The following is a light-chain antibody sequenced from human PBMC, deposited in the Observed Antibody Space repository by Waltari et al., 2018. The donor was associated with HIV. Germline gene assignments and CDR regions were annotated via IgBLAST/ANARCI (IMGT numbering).Light chain of an antibody. Sequence: EIVLTQSPATLSVSPGERATLSCRARQSVSSNLAWYQQKPGQAPRLLIYGASSRATGIPTRFSGSGSGTDFTLTISSLESADFAVYYCQQCNEWPRSTFGEGTKVEIK. CDR3: QQCNEWPRST. CDR2: GAS. J-gene: IGKJ4*02. CDR1: QSVSSN. V-gene: IGKV3D-15*01.